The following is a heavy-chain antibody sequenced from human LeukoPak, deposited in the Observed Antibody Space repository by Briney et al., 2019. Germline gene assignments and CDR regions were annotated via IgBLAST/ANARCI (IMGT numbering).Heavy chain of an antibody. V-gene: IGHV4-38-2*01. CDR1: GYSISSGYY. CDR2: IYHSGST. J-gene: IGHJ5*02. D-gene: IGHD3-3*01. CDR3: ARHRVGSGDTYYDFWSGYSGFGP. Sequence: SETLSLTCAVSGYSISSGYYWGWIRQPPGKGLEWIGSIYHSGSTYYNPSLKSRVTISVDTSKNQFSLKLSSVTAADTAVYYCARHRVGSGDTYYDFWSGYSGFGPWGQGTLVTVCS.